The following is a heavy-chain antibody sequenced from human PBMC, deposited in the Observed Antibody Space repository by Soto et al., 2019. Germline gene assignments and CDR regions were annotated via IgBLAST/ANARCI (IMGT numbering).Heavy chain of an antibody. D-gene: IGHD3-16*01. CDR2: IYYSGST. V-gene: IGHV4-39*01. J-gene: IGHJ4*02. Sequence: SEPLSLTCTVSGGSISSSSYYWGWIRQPPGKGLEWIGSIYYSGSTYYNPSLKSRVTISVDTSKNQFSLKLSSVTAADSALYYCASYDYIWGSAPNYWGQGTLVTVSS. CDR1: GGSISSSSYY. CDR3: ASYDYIWGSAPNY.